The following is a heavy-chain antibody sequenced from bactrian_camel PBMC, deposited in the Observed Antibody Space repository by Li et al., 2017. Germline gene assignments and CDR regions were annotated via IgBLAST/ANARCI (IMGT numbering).Heavy chain of an antibody. CDR3: AADVRVGRYLGRCDFGA. D-gene: IGHD1*01. V-gene: IGHV3S28*01. Sequence: QLVESGGGSVQAGGSLRLSCRYTYRGSCMGWFRQSPGKGREGVATINSSGGRTYYPDSSVKGRFTISLDSTKNTLYLQMDALKPEDTGMYYCAADVRVGRYLGRCDFGAYGQGTQVTVS. J-gene: IGHJ6*01. CDR1: YTYRGSC. CDR2: INSSGGRT.